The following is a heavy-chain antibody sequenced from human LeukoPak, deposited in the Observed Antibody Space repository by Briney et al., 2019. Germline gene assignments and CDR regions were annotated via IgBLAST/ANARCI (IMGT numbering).Heavy chain of an antibody. Sequence: SVKVSCKASGGTFSSYAISWVRQAPGQGLEWMGGIIPIFGTANYAQKFQGRVTITADESTSTAYMELRSLRSDDTAVYYCARVGSGGSYYVFDYWGQGTLVTVSS. CDR2: IIPIFGTA. V-gene: IGHV1-69*13. D-gene: IGHD1-26*01. CDR3: ARVGSGGSYYVFDY. J-gene: IGHJ4*02. CDR1: GGTFSSYA.